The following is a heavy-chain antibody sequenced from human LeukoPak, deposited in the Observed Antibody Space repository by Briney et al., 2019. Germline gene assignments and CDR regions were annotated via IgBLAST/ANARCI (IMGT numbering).Heavy chain of an antibody. CDR1: GFTFSTYW. D-gene: IGHD6-19*01. Sequence: PGGSLRLSCAASGFTFSTYWLHWVRQAPGKGLVWVSRINSDGSTTSYADSVKGRFTISRDNAKTSLYLQMDSLRAEDTAVYYCAIWSSGWQFDYWGPGTLVSVSS. J-gene: IGHJ4*02. CDR2: INSDGSTT. V-gene: IGHV3-74*01. CDR3: AIWSSGWQFDY.